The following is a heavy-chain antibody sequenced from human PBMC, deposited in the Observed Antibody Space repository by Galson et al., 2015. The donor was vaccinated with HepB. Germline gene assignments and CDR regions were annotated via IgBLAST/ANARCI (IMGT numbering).Heavy chain of an antibody. Sequence: LSLTCGVYGGSFSGYHWTWIRQSPGKGLEWIGEINHRGSTNYNPSLKSRVTISKDTSKYQFSLNVRSVTAADTAVYYCARGRVVPAAIEDYYYYGMDVWGQGTTVTVSS. V-gene: IGHV4-34*01. J-gene: IGHJ6*02. D-gene: IGHD2-2*02. CDR1: GGSFSGYH. CDR3: ARGRVVPAAIEDYYYYGMDV. CDR2: INHRGST.